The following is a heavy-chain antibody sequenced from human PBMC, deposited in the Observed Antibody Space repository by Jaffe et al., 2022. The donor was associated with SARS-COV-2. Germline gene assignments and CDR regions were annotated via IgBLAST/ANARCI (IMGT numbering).Heavy chain of an antibody. CDR1: GFSFSNSW. CDR3: AARTWIFDL. Sequence: EVQLVESGGGLVQPGGSLRLSCAASGFSFSNSWMNWVRQTPGKGLEWVANIDQDGSGKNYVDSVKGRFTISRDNVKNSVYLQMNSLRVEDTAVYYCAARTWIFDLWGRGTLVTVSS. V-gene: IGHV3-7*03. D-gene: IGHD1-1*01. CDR2: IDQDGSGK. J-gene: IGHJ2*01.